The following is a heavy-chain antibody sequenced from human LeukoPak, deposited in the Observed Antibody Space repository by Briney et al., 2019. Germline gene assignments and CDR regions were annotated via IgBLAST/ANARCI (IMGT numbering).Heavy chain of an antibody. CDR2: INPNSGGT. Sequence: ASVKVSCKASGYTFTGYNMHRVRQAPGQGLEWMGWINPNSGGTNYAQKFQGRVTMTRDTSITTAYMELSSLTSDDTAVYYCATITRYHSDGYGSRGYNDYWGQGTLVTVSS. J-gene: IGHJ4*02. V-gene: IGHV1-2*02. CDR1: GYTFTGYN. D-gene: IGHD5-24*01. CDR3: ATITRYHSDGYGSRGYNDY.